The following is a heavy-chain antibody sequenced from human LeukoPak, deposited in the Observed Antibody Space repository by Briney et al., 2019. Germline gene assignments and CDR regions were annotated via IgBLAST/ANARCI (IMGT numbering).Heavy chain of an antibody. CDR3: ANARKETYYDFWSGYWPGDY. J-gene: IGHJ4*02. D-gene: IGHD3-3*01. CDR2: ISYDGSNK. Sequence: PGGSLRLSCAASGFTFSSYGMHWVRQAPGKGLEWVAVISYDGSNKYYADSVKGRFTISRDNSKNTLYLQMNSLRAEDTAVYYCANARKETYYDFWSGYWPGDYWGQGTLVTVSS. V-gene: IGHV3-30*18. CDR1: GFTFSSYG.